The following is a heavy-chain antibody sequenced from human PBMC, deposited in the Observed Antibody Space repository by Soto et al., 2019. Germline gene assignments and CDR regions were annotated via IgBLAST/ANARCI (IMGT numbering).Heavy chain of an antibody. CDR2: IERDDDDK. CDR1: GFSLASPGVC. V-gene: IGHV2-70*13. CDR3: ARSIRGPRRFNGMDV. Sequence: SGPTLVNPTETLTLTCTFSGFSLASPGVCVSWIRQSPGKALEWLALIERDDDDKYYSTSLKTRLTISKDTRKNQVVLTMANMEPADTATYYCARSIRGPRRFNGMDVWGQGTTVTVYS. D-gene: IGHD1-20*01. J-gene: IGHJ6*02.